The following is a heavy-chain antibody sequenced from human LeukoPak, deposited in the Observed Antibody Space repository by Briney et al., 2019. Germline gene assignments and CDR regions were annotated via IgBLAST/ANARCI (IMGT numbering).Heavy chain of an antibody. CDR2: IIPIFGTA. CDR1: GGTFSSYA. CDR3: ARGPTYGDYEAVFDY. D-gene: IGHD4-17*01. V-gene: IGHV1-69*05. Sequence: SVKVSCKASGGTFSSYAISWVRQAPGQGLEWMGGIIPIFGTANYAQKFQGRVTITTDESTSTAYMELSSLRSEDTAVYYCARGPTYGDYEAVFDYWGQGTLVTVSS. J-gene: IGHJ4*02.